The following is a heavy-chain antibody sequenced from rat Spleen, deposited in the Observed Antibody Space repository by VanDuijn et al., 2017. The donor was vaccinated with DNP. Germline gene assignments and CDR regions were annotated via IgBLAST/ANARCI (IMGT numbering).Heavy chain of an antibody. CDR3: VRWNSGHFDY. Sequence: EVQLVESGGGLVQPGRSMKLSCAASGFTFINYDMAWVRQAPKKGLEWVATITYDGSSTYYRDSVKGRFTISRDNAKNTLYLQMNSLRSEDLATYYCVRWNSGHFDYWGQGVMVPVSS. J-gene: IGHJ2*01. CDR2: ITYDGSST. D-gene: IGHD4-3*01. CDR1: GFTFINYD. V-gene: IGHV5-22*01.